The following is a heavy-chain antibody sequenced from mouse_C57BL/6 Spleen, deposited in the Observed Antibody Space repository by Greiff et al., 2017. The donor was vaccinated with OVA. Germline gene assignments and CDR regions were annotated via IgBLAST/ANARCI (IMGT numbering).Heavy chain of an antibody. J-gene: IGHJ4*01. V-gene: IGHV1-59*01. CDR2: IDPSDSYT. Sequence: VQLQQSGAELVRPGTSVKLSCKASGYTFTSYWMHWVKQRPGQGLEWIGVIDPSDSYTNYNQKFKGKATLTVDTSSSTAYMQLSSLTSEDSAVYYCALYYGSSYYYAMDYWGQGTSVTVSS. D-gene: IGHD1-1*01. CDR1: GYTFTSYW. CDR3: ALYYGSSYYYAMDY.